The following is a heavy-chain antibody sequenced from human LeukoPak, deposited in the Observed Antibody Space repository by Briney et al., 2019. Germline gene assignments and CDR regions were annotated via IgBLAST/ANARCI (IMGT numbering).Heavy chain of an antibody. J-gene: IGHJ4*02. CDR1: GFTFSSYA. Sequence: GGSLRLSCAASGFTFSSYAMSWVRQAPGKGLEWVSTISNSDGSTYYADSVKGRFSISRDNSEDTLYLQMNSLRAEDTAVYYCAKATGYLLWGQGTLVTVSS. CDR2: ISNSDGST. CDR3: AKATGYLL. V-gene: IGHV3-23*01. D-gene: IGHD1-14*01.